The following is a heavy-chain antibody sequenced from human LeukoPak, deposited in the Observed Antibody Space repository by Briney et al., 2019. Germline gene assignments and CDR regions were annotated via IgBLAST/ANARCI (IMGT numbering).Heavy chain of an antibody. CDR3: AAGDAWFDP. Sequence: SVQVSCRASGLTFTSSAVLWGRRARGRRLEGIGWIVVGSGNTNYAQKFQERVTITSDMSTSTAYMELSSLRSEDTAVYYCAAGDAWFDPWGQGTLVTVSS. D-gene: IGHD2-21*02. J-gene: IGHJ5*02. CDR1: GLTFTSSA. V-gene: IGHV1-58*01. CDR2: IVVGSGNT.